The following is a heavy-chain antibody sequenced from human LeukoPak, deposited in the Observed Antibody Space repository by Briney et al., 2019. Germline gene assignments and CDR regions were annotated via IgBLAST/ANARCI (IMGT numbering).Heavy chain of an antibody. CDR3: ARGERWLQSPFDY. V-gene: IGHV4-59*01. D-gene: IGHD5-12*01. CDR1: GGSISSYY. Sequence: PSETLSLTCTVSGGSISSYYWSWIRQPPGKGLEWIGYIYYSGSTNYNPSLKSRVTISVDTSKNQFSLKLSSVTAADTAVYYCARGERWLQSPFDYWGQGTLVTFSS. CDR2: IYYSGST. J-gene: IGHJ4*02.